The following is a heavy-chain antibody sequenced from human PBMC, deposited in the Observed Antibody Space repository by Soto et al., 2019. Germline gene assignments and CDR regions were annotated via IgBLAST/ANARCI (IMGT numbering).Heavy chain of an antibody. V-gene: IGHV3-9*01. CDR2: ISWNSGSI. J-gene: IGHJ4*02. CDR1: GFTFDDYA. D-gene: IGHD3-16*02. CDR3: AKSLVVTFGGVIVGFDY. Sequence: GGSLRLSCAASGFTFDDYAMHWVRQAPGEGLEWVSGISWNSGSIGYADSVKGRFTISRDNAKNSLYLQMNSLRAEDTALYYCAKSLVVTFGGVIVGFDYWGQGTLVTVSS.